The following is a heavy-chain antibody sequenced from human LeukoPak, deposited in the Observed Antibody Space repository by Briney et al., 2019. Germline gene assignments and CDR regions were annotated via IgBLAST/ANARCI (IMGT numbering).Heavy chain of an antibody. D-gene: IGHD2-15*01. V-gene: IGHV1-2*02. CDR2: INPKSGDT. Sequence: GASVKVSCKASGYTLTGYYMHWVRQAPGQGLEWMGWINPKSGDTNYAQKFQGRVTMTRETSISTAYMELSRLRFDGTAVYYCARDPRGYCSGGSCYSYYYYGMDVWGQGTTVTVSS. J-gene: IGHJ6*02. CDR1: GYTLTGYY. CDR3: ARDPRGYCSGGSCYSYYYYGMDV.